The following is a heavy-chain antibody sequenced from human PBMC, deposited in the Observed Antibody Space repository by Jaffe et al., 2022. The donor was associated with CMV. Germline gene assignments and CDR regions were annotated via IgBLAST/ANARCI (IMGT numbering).Heavy chain of an antibody. J-gene: IGHJ4*02. Sequence: EVQLVESGGGLVQPGGSLRLSCAASGFTFSSYAMSWVRQAPGKGLEWVSAISGSGGSTYYADSVKGRFTISRDNSKNTLYLQMNSLRAEDTAVYYCAKDRATYYYDRSAPTEPPFDYWGQGTLVTVSS. CDR3: AKDRATYYYDRSAPTEPPFDY. CDR1: GFTFSSYA. CDR2: ISGSGGST. D-gene: IGHD3-22*01. V-gene: IGHV3-23*04.